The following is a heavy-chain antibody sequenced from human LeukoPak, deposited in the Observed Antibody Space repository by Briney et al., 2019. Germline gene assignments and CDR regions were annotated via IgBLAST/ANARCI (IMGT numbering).Heavy chain of an antibody. D-gene: IGHD6-19*01. J-gene: IGHJ4*02. Sequence: GGSLRLSCAASGFTFSSYWMHWVRQAPGKGLVWVSRINSDGSSTSYADSVKGRFTISRDNAKNTLYLQMNSLRAEDTAVYYCARAASGPEFDYWDQGTLVTVSS. CDR1: GFTFSSYW. CDR3: ARAASGPEFDY. V-gene: IGHV3-74*01. CDR2: INSDGSST.